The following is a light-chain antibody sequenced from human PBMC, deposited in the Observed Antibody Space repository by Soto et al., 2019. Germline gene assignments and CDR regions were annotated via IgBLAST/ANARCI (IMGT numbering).Light chain of an antibody. V-gene: IGKV3-20*01. CDR3: QQYVTSPIT. J-gene: IGKJ5*01. CDR1: QSISNN. Sequence: DIVMTQSPDTLSVSPGERATLSCRASQSISNNLAWYQQKPGQAPRLLIYGASSRATGTPDRFSGSGSGTDFTLTVSRLEPEDFAVYYCQQYVTSPITFGQGTRLEIK. CDR2: GAS.